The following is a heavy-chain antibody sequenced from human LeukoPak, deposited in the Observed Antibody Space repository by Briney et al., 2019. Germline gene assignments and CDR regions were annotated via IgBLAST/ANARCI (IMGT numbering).Heavy chain of an antibody. CDR3: ARGWGNIRTTGSSFDN. CDR2: ISYDGSNK. Sequence: GSLRLSCAASGFTFSSYGMHWVRQAPGKGLEWVAVISYDGSNKYYADSVRGRFTISRDNAKNSLYLQMNSLTVEDTAVYYCARGWGNIRTTGSSFDNWGQGTLVTVSS. J-gene: IGHJ4*02. CDR1: GFTFSSYG. V-gene: IGHV3-30*03. D-gene: IGHD7-27*01.